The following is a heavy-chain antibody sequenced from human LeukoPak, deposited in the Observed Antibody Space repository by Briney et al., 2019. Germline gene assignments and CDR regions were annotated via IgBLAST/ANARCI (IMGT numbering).Heavy chain of an antibody. V-gene: IGHV4-59*01. Sequence: SETLSLTCTVSGGSISSYYWSWIRQPPGKGLEWIGYIYYSGSTNYNPSLKSRVTISVGTSKNQFSLKLSPVTAADTAVYYCATYSSGWYGYYFDYWGQGTLVTVSS. J-gene: IGHJ4*02. CDR2: IYYSGST. CDR3: ATYSSGWYGYYFDY. CDR1: GGSISSYY. D-gene: IGHD6-19*01.